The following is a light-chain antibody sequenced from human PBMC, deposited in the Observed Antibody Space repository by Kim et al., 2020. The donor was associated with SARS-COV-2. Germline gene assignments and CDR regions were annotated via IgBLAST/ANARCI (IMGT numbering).Light chain of an antibody. V-gene: IGKV1-39*01. J-gene: IGKJ4*01. CDR3: QQTYSTPPH. CDR2: AAS. CDR1: QSISTY. Sequence: DIQMTQSPSSLSTSVGDGVTITCRASQSISTYLNWYHQKPGRAPKLLIYAASSLQSGVPSRFSGSGSGTDFTLTISSLQPEDFGTYYCQQTYSTPPHFGGGTKVDIK.